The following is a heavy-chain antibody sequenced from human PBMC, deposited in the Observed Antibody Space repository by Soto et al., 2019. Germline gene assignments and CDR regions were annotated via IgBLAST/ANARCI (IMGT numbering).Heavy chain of an antibody. D-gene: IGHD3-22*01. CDR1: GYSFTSYW. CDR2: IDPSDSYT. CDR3: ARHAEASYYYDSSGYTIAHAFDI. J-gene: IGHJ3*02. Sequence: PGESLKISCQCSGYSFTSYWISWVRQMPGKGLEWMGRIDPSDSYTNYSPSFQGHVTISADKSISTAYLQWSSLKASDTAMYYCARHAEASYYYDSSGYTIAHAFDIWGQGTTVTVSS. V-gene: IGHV5-10-1*01.